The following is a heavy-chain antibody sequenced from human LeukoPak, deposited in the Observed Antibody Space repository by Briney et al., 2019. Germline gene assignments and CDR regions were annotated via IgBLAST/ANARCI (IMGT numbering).Heavy chain of an antibody. J-gene: IGHJ4*02. Sequence: GGSLRLSCAASGFTFSSYAMHWVRQAPGKGLEWVAFIRYDGSNKYYADSVKGRFTISRDNSKNTLYLQMNSLRAEDTAVYYCAKSWLNVPAAINWGQGTLVTVSS. CDR2: IRYDGSNK. CDR3: AKSWLNVPAAIN. D-gene: IGHD2-2*01. CDR1: GFTFSSYA. V-gene: IGHV3-30*02.